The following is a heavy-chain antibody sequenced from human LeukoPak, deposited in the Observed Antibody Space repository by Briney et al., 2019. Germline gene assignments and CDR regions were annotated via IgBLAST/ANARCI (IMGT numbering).Heavy chain of an antibody. D-gene: IGHD2-2*01. CDR2: IRYDGSNK. V-gene: IGHV3-30*02. CDR3: AKVSPDVVAPHY. J-gene: IGHJ4*02. CDR1: GFTFSSYG. Sequence: PGRSLRLSCAASGFTFSSYGMHWVRQAPGKGLEWVAFIRYDGSNKYYADSVKGRFTISRDNSKNTLYLQMNSLRAEDTAVYYCAKVSPDVVAPHYWGQGTLVTVSS.